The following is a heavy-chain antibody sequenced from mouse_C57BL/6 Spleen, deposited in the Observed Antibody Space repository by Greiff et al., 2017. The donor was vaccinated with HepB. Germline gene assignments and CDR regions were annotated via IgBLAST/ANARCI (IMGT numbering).Heavy chain of an antibody. CDR1: GYTFTSYW. CDR2: IDPSDSYT. J-gene: IGHJ3*01. Sequence: QVQLQQPGAELVMPGASVKLSCKASGYTFTSYWMHWVKQRPGQGLAWIGEIDPSDSYTNYNQKFKGKSTLTVDKSSSTAYMQLSSLTSEDSAVYYCARSVDSSGPAWFAYWGQGTLVTVSA. V-gene: IGHV1-69*01. D-gene: IGHD3-2*02. CDR3: ARSVDSSGPAWFAY.